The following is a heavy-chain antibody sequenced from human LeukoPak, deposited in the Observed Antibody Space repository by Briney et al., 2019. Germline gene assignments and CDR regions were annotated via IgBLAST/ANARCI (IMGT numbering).Heavy chain of an antibody. CDR2: INRSGGSP. CDR3: ARDLGYYVAMDF. J-gene: IGHJ6*02. CDR1: GFTFSNYS. V-gene: IGHV3-23*01. Sequence: PGASLKLSCAASGFTFSNYSMSWVRQAPGKGLEWISGINRSGGSPYYADSVKGRFTISRDTSNNTLYLQLNSLRSEDTAVYYFARDLGYYVAMDFCGQGKTVTVSS. D-gene: IGHD3-10*02.